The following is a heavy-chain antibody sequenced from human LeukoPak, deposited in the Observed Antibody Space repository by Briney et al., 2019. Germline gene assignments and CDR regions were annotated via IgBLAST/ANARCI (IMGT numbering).Heavy chain of an antibody. CDR2: INWNGGST. V-gene: IGHV3-20*04. J-gene: IGHJ3*02. CDR3: ARGHYGDYPHDAFDI. CDR1: GFTFDDYG. Sequence: PGGSLRLSCAASGFTFDDYGMSWVRQAPGKGLEWVSGINWNGGSTGYADSVKGRFTISRDNAKNSLYLQMNSLRAEDTALYYCARGHYGDYPHDAFDIWGQGTMVTVSS. D-gene: IGHD4-17*01.